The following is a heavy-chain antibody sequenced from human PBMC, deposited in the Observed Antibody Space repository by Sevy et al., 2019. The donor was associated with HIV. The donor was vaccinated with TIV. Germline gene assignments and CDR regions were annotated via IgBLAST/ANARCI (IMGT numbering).Heavy chain of an antibody. CDR3: ARDLPPSATTVAHFDY. CDR1: GFSFSSYE. V-gene: IGHV3-48*03. CDR2: ISNSGVSI. Sequence: GGSLRLSCAATGFSFSSYEMNWVRQAPGKGLEWVSYISNSGVSIYYSDSVKGQFTISRDNARNSLYLQMKSLRAEDTAVYYCARDLPPSATTVAHFDYWGQGTLVTVSS. D-gene: IGHD4-17*01. J-gene: IGHJ4*02.